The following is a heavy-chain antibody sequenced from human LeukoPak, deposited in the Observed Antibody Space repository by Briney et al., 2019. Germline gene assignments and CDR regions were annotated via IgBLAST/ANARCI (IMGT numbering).Heavy chain of an antibody. CDR3: AKGIAARFPLGYGMDV. CDR1: GFTLSTNA. Sequence: GGSLRLSCLTSGFTLSTNAMSWVRQAPGKGLEWISGISGSGASTYYADSVKGRFTISRDDSRNTLYLQMNSLRADDTAVYYCAKGIAARFPLGYGMDVWGQGTTVTVSS. V-gene: IGHV3-23*01. D-gene: IGHD6-6*01. CDR2: ISGSGAST. J-gene: IGHJ6*02.